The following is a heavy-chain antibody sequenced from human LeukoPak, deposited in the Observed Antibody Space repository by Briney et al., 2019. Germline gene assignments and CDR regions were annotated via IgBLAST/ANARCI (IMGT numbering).Heavy chain of an antibody. CDR2: INPSGGST. J-gene: IGHJ4*02. V-gene: IGHV1-46*03. Sequence: ASVTVSCKASGYTFTNYGISWVRQAPGQGLEWMGIINPSGGSTSYAQKFQGRVTMTRDTSTSTVYMELSSLRSEDTAVYYCARDSRNWNDNFDYWGQGTLVTVSS. D-gene: IGHD1-1*01. CDR1: GYTFTNYG. CDR3: ARDSRNWNDNFDY.